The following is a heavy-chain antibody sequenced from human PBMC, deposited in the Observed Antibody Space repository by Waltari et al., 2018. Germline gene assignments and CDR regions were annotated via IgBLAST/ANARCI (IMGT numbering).Heavy chain of an antibody. V-gene: IGHV4-34*01. D-gene: IGHD5-18*01. CDR2: INHSGST. Sequence: QVQLQQWGAGLLKPSETLSLTCAVYGGSFSGYYWSWIRQPPGKGLEWIGEINHSGSTNYNPSRKSRVTISVDTSKNQFSLKLSSVTAADTAVYYCARGKGTWIQLWLGYNWFDPWGQGTLVTVSS. CDR3: ARGKGTWIQLWLGYNWFDP. CDR1: GGSFSGYY. J-gene: IGHJ5*02.